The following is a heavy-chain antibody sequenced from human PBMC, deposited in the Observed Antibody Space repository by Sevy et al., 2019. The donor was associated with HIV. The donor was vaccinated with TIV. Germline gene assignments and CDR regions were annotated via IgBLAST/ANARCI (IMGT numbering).Heavy chain of an antibody. CDR1: GFTLSPYS. V-gene: IGHV3-48*02. Sequence: GGSLRLSCAASGFTLSPYSMEWVRQAPGKGLEWVSHISSSSNIIYYADSVKGRFTVARDNAKNSLCLRMDSLRDEDTAVYYCARDARRVGNSNYYYGMDVWGQGTTVTVSS. CDR3: ARDARRVGNSNYYYGMDV. J-gene: IGHJ6*02. CDR2: ISSSSNII. D-gene: IGHD4-4*01.